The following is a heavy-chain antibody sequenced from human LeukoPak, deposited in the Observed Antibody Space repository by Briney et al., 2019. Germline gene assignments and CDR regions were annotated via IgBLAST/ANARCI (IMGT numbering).Heavy chain of an antibody. V-gene: IGHV3-7*01. Sequence: GGSLRLSCAASGFTFSSYWMSWVRQAPGKGLEWVANIKQDGSEKYYVDSVKGRFTISRDNAKNSLYLQMNSLRAEDTAVYYCARGKITMVREDAFDIWGQGTMVTVSS. D-gene: IGHD3-10*01. J-gene: IGHJ3*02. CDR3: ARGKITMVREDAFDI. CDR2: IKQDGSEK. CDR1: GFTFSSYW.